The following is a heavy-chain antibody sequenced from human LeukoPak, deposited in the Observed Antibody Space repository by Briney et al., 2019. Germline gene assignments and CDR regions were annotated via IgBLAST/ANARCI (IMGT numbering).Heavy chain of an antibody. D-gene: IGHD3-3*01. J-gene: IGHJ6*02. CDR2: IYYSGST. CDR3: ARGRPDDFWSGYYYYYYGMDV. V-gene: IGHV4-59*01. Sequence: SETLSLTCTVSGGSISSYYWSWIRQPPGKGLEWIGYIYYSGSTNYNPSLKSRVTISVDTSKNQFSLKLSSVTAADTAVYYCARGRPDDFWSGYYYYYYGMDVWGQGTTVTVSS. CDR1: GGSISSYY.